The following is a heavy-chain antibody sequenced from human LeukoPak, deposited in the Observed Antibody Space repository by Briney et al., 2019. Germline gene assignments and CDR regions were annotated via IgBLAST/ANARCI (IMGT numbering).Heavy chain of an antibody. J-gene: IGHJ4*02. CDR2: ISAYNGNT. V-gene: IGHV1-18*01. Sequence: ASVKVSCKASGYTFTSFGISWVRQAPGQGLEWMGWISAYNGNTNYAQKLQGRVTMTTDTSTSTAYMELRSLRSDDTAVYYCARVAGGSSWPPVRHYFDYWGQGTLVTVSS. D-gene: IGHD6-13*01. CDR1: GYTFTSFG. CDR3: ARVAGGSSWPPVRHYFDY.